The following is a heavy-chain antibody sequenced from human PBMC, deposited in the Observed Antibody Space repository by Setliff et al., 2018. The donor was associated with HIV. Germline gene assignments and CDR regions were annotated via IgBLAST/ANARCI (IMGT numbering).Heavy chain of an antibody. J-gene: IGHJ6*03. Sequence: LRLSCAASGFTFSTYAMHWVRQAPGKGLEWVAVISYDGSNKYYADSVKGRCTISRDNSKNTLYLQMNSLRAEDTAVYYCARDRKFGSSGHYYYYMDVWGKGTTVTVSS. CDR1: GFTFSTYA. CDR3: ARDRKFGSSGHYYYYMDV. D-gene: IGHD6-6*01. V-gene: IGHV3-30*04. CDR2: ISYDGSNK.